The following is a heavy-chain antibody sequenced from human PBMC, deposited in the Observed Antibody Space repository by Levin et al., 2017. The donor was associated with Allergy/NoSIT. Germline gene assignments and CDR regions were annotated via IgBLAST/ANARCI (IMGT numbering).Heavy chain of an antibody. CDR1: GYTFTSYG. J-gene: IGHJ5*02. CDR2: ISAYNGNT. Sequence: PGGSLRLSCKASGYTFTSYGISWVRQAPGQGLEWMGWISAYNGNTNYAQKLQGRVTMTTDTSTSTAYMELRSLRSDDTAVYYCARDWIQLERPPRAPIYNWFDPWGQGTLVTVSS. CDR3: ARDWIQLERPPRAPIYNWFDP. V-gene: IGHV1-18*01. D-gene: IGHD1-1*01.